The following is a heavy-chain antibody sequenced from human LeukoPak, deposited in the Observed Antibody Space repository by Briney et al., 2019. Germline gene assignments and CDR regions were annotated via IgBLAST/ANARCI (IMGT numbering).Heavy chain of an antibody. CDR1: GFTFSSFG. D-gene: IGHD1-26*01. V-gene: IGHV3-30*02. CDR3: AKLPMGATTVH. Sequence: GGSLRLSCAASGFTFSSFGLHWVRQAPGRGLEGGAFIRYDGSDKYYADSVKGRFTVSRDNSKSTLFLQMNSLREEDTAVYYCAKLPMGATTVHWGQGTLVTVSS. J-gene: IGHJ4*02. CDR2: IRYDGSDK.